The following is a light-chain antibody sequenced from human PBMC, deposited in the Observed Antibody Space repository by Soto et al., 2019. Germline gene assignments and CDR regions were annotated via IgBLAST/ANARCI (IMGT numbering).Light chain of an antibody. CDR1: TSNIGAGYD. CDR3: AAWDDSVSVLV. CDR2: GNS. V-gene: IGLV1-40*01. Sequence: QSVLTQPPSVSGAPGQGVTISCTGSTSNIGAGYDVAWYQQLPGTAPKVLMYGNSNRPSGVPDRFSGSKSGTSASLAISGLRSEDEADYYCAAWDDSVSVLVFGGGTKVTVL. J-gene: IGLJ2*01.